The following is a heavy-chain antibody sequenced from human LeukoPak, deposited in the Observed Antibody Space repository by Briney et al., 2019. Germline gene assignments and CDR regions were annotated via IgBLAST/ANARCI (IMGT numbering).Heavy chain of an antibody. CDR3: AREGVAAGWVQETFDI. D-gene: IGHD6-13*01. CDR1: GHTFSIYN. J-gene: IGHJ3*02. Sequence: ASVKVSCKASGHTFSIYNMHWVRQAPGQGLEWMGIINPSGGTSYAQKIQGRVTMTRDTSTTTVYMELSSLRSEDTAVYYCAREGVAAGWVQETFDIWGQGTMVTVSS. CDR2: INPSGGT. V-gene: IGHV1-46*01.